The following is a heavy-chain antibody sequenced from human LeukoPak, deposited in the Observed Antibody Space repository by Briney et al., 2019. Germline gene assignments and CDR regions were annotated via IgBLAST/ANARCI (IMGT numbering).Heavy chain of an antibody. Sequence: PSETLSLTCAVSGGSVSSGGYYWSWIRQPPGKGLEWMGYISDSGSTNYNLSLKSRVIMSVDTSKNQFSLRLSSVTAADTAVYYCATRPGGSDRYYPYFDYWGQGALVTVSS. J-gene: IGHJ4*02. D-gene: IGHD6-19*01. V-gene: IGHV4-61*08. CDR3: ATRPGGSDRYYPYFDY. CDR1: GGSVSSGGYY. CDR2: ISDSGST.